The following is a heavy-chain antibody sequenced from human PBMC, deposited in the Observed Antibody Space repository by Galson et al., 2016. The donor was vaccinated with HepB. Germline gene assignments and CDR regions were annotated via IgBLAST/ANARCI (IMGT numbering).Heavy chain of an antibody. CDR1: GFPFNSYG. V-gene: IGHV3-30*18. CDR3: VKDKDQYFYYGIDV. Sequence: SLRLSCAASGFPFNSYGMHWVRQALGGGLEWVAVISYDGSNIDYADSVRGRFTISRDNSKSTLYLQMNSLRPEDTAVYYCVKDKDQYFYYGIDVWGQGTTVTVSS. J-gene: IGHJ6*02. CDR2: ISYDGSNI. D-gene: IGHD2/OR15-2a*01.